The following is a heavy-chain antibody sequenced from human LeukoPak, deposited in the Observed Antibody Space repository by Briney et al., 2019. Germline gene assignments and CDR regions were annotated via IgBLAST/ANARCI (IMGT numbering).Heavy chain of an antibody. V-gene: IGHV4-34*01. CDR2: INHSGST. D-gene: IGHD6-19*01. CDR1: GGSFSGYY. Sequence: SETLSLTCAVYGGSFSGYYWSWIRQSPGKGLEWIGEINHSGSTNYNPSLKSRVTISVDTSKNQLSLKLSSVTAADTAVYYCARGPRVVAGKVEHNWFDPWGQGTLVTVSS. J-gene: IGHJ5*02. CDR3: ARGPRVVAGKVEHNWFDP.